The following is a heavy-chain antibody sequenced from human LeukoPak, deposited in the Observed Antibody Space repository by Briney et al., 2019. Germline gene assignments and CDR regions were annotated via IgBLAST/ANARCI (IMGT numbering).Heavy chain of an antibody. Sequence: PGRSLRLSCAASGFTFSTYNMSWVRQAPGKGLEWVGRIKSKTDGGTIDYAAPVKGRFTIARDDSKDTLYLQMNSLKTEDTAVYYCSTFDSSGYYTNIWGQGTMVTVSS. V-gene: IGHV3-15*01. D-gene: IGHD3-22*01. J-gene: IGHJ3*02. CDR3: STFDSSGYYTNI. CDR2: IKSKTDGGTI. CDR1: GFTFSTYN.